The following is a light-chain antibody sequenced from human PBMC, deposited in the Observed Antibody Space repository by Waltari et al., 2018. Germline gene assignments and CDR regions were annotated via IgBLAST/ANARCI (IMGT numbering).Light chain of an antibody. CDR1: SSNLGAGYD. J-gene: IGLJ3*02. CDR2: VHT. V-gene: IGLV1-40*01. CDR3: QSYDSSLTAWV. Sequence: QSVLTQPPSVSGAPGQRVTISCTGSSSNLGAGYDVHWYQHLPGTAPKLLISVHTKRPPGVPNRISASKSGTSASLSITGLQPEDEDDYYCQSYDSSLTAWVFGGGTKLTVL.